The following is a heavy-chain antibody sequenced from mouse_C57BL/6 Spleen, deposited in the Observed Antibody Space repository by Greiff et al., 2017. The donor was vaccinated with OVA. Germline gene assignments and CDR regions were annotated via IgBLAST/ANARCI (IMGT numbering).Heavy chain of an antibody. CDR2: IRNKANNHAT. CDR3: TRNYGSSLYYAMDY. D-gene: IGHD1-1*01. J-gene: IGHJ4*01. Sequence: EVKVVESGGGLVQPGGSMKLSCAASGFTFSDAWMDWVRQSPEKGLEWVAEIRNKANNHATYYAESVKGRFTISRDDSKSSVYLQMNSLRAEDTGIYYCTRNYGSSLYYAMDYWGQGTSVTVSS. CDR1: GFTFSDAW. V-gene: IGHV6-6*01.